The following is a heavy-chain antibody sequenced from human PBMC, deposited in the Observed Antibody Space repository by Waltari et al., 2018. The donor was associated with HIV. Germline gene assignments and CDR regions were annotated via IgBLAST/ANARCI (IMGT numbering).Heavy chain of an antibody. Sequence: QVQLKQWGAGLVKPSETLSLPCLVSAGSFHGFYWTWVRRSPGKGLEWIGEIDHSGTSRFNPSLKRRITISMDTSRSHFALKLSPATPADTAVYYCARGPSLRVFRGNLYFNSSLDVWGQGTTV. V-gene: IGHV4-34*02. CDR3: ARGPSLRVFRGNLYFNSSLDV. J-gene: IGHJ6*02. D-gene: IGHD3-16*01. CDR2: IDHSGTS. CDR1: AGSFHGFY.